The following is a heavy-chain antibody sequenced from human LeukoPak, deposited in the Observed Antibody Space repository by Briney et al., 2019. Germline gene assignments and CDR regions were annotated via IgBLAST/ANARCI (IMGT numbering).Heavy chain of an antibody. CDR1: GGSISSGGYY. CDR3: AREWGSSWYGFDY. Sequence: PSETLSLTCTVSGGSISSGGYYWSWIRQPPGKGLEWIGYIYHGGSTYYNPSLKSRVTISVDRSKNQFSLKLSSVTAADTAVYYCAREWGSSWYGFDYWGQGTLVTVSS. D-gene: IGHD6-13*01. CDR2: IYHGGST. V-gene: IGHV4-30-2*01. J-gene: IGHJ4*02.